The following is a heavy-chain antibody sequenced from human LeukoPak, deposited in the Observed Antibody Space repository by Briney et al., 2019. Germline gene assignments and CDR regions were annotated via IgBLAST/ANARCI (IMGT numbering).Heavy chain of an antibody. CDR3: AKGEISYGSGSPHFDY. CDR2: INANSGGT. D-gene: IGHD3-10*01. V-gene: IGHV1-18*01. J-gene: IGHJ4*02. CDR1: GYTFTNYG. Sequence: ASVKVSCKASGYTFTNYGISWVRQAPGQGLEWMGRINANSGGTDYARKFQGRVTMTRDTSTTTAYMELSSLTSDDTAVYFCAKGEISYGSGSPHFDYWAQGTLVTVSS.